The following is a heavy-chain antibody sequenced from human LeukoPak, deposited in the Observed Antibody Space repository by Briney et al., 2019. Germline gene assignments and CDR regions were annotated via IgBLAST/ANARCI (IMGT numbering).Heavy chain of an antibody. CDR1: GYTFTSYG. J-gene: IGHJ4*02. CDR3: ARGYHTHYYDSSGYSDY. CDR2: ISAYNGNT. D-gene: IGHD3-22*01. V-gene: IGHV1-18*01. Sequence: ASVKVSCKASGYTFTSYGISWVRQAPGQGLEWMGWISAYNGNTNYAQKLQGRVTMTTDTSTSTAYMELRSLRSDDTAVYYCARGYHTHYYDSSGYSDYWGQGTLVTVSS.